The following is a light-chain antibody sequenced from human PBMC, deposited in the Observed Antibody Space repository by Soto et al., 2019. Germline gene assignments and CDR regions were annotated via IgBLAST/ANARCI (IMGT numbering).Light chain of an antibody. V-gene: IGLV1-51*01. J-gene: IGLJ1*01. Sequence: GVKQTPSVSTAPGKKVTISCSGGTSKIGNNYVSWYQHLPGAAPKLLIYDYNRRPSGIPARFSASRSGTLATLGITGLQTGHEADYYCATRDSTLRAYGFGAGTKVTFL. CDR3: ATRDSTLRAYG. CDR1: TSKIGNNY. CDR2: DYN.